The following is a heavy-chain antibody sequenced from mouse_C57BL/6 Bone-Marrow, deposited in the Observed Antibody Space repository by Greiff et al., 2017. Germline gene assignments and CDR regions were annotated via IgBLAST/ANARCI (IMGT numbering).Heavy chain of an antibody. V-gene: IGHV2-2*01. CDR3: ARTGGYETWFAY. J-gene: IGHJ3*01. CDR2: IWSGGST. CDR1: GFSLTSYG. Sequence: VMLVESGPGLVQPSQSLSITCTVSGFSLTSYGVHWVRQSPGKGLEWLGVIWSGGSTDYNAALISRLSISKDNTKSQVFFKMNSLQADDTAIYYCARTGGYETWFAYWGQGTLVTVSA. D-gene: IGHD2-2*01.